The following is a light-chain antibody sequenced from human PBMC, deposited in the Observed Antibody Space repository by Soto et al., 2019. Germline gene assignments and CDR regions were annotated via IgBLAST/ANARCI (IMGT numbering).Light chain of an antibody. CDR2: SDD. V-gene: IGLV1-44*01. J-gene: IGLJ1*01. CDR3: GSWDSSLSAYV. Sequence: QSALTQPPSASGTPGQGVTISCSGSISNIGSKTVKWYQQFPGTAPQLLIYSDDQRPSGVPDRFSGSKSGTSATLGITGFQTGDEADYYCGSWDSSLSAYVFATGTKVTVL. CDR1: ISNIGSKT.